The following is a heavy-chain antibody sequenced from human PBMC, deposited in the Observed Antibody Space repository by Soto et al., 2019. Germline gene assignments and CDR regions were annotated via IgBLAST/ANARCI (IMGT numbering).Heavy chain of an antibody. Sequence: EVQLLESGGGLVQPGGSLRLSCTASGFTFSNYAMTWVRQAPGKGLEWVSGVSSGGGSTYYADSVKGRFTISRDNSKNTLYQQMSSLRAEDTAIYYCAKDRRSYSSSLDYWGQGTLVTVSS. CDR2: VSSGGGST. CDR1: GFTFSNYA. J-gene: IGHJ4*02. V-gene: IGHV3-23*01. D-gene: IGHD6-13*01. CDR3: AKDRRSYSSSLDY.